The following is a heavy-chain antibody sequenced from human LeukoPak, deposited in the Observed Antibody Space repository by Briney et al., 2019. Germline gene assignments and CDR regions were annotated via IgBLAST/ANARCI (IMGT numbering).Heavy chain of an antibody. CDR1: GGSISSGDYY. CDR3: ARDPSLRYGPNLGAFDI. CDR2: IYYSGST. V-gene: IGHV4-30-4*08. J-gene: IGHJ3*02. Sequence: SSETLSLTCTVSGGSISSGDYYWSWIRQPPGKGLEWIGYIYYSGSTYYNPSLKSRVTISVDTSKNQFSLKLSSVTAADTAVYYCARDPSLRYGPNLGAFDIWGQGTMVTVSS. D-gene: IGHD4-17*01.